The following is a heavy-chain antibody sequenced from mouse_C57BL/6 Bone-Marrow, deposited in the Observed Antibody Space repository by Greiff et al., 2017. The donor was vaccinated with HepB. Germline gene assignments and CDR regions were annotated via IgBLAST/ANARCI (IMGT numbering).Heavy chain of an antibody. CDR1: GYTFTSCW. Sequence: VQLQQPGAELVKPGASVKLSCKASGYTFTSCWMQWVKQRPGQGLEWIGEIDPSDSYTNYNQKFKGKATLTVDTSSSTAYMQLSSLTSEDTAFYFSAGDGAITTVVATNFDYGAQGTTPPASS. CDR2: IDPSDSYT. J-gene: IGHJ2*01. V-gene: IGHV1-50*01. D-gene: IGHD1-1*01. CDR3: AGDGAITTVVATNFDY.